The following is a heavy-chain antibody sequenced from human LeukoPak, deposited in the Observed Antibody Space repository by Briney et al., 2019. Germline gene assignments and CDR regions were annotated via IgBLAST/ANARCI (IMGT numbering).Heavy chain of an antibody. D-gene: IGHD6-13*01. J-gene: IGHJ4*02. Sequence: GASVKVSCKASGYTLTDYYMHWVRQAPGQGLEWMGWISPNSGGTNYAQKFQGRVTITADESTSTAYMELSSLRSEDTAVFYCARESIAAAGIYFDYWGQGTLVTVSS. V-gene: IGHV1-2*02. CDR2: ISPNSGGT. CDR3: ARESIAAAGIYFDY. CDR1: GYTLTDYY.